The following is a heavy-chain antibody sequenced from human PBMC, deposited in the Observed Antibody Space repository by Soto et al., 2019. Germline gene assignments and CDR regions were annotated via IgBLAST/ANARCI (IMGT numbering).Heavy chain of an antibody. J-gene: IGHJ3*02. Sequence: EVQLLESGGGLVQPGVSLRLSCAASGFTFSSYAMSWVRQAPGKGLEWVSAISGSGGSTYYADNVKGRFTISRDNSKNTLYMQMNSLRAEDTAVYYCAKDLTILWFGEFGDAFDIWGQGTMVTVSS. CDR3: AKDLTILWFGEFGDAFDI. D-gene: IGHD3-10*01. CDR1: GFTFSSYA. V-gene: IGHV3-23*01. CDR2: ISGSGGST.